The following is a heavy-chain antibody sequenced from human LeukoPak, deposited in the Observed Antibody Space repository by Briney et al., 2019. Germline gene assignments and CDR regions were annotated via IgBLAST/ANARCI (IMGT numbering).Heavy chain of an antibody. J-gene: IGHJ4*02. D-gene: IGHD3-22*01. V-gene: IGHV2-70*11. CDR3: ARFAKKSYYDSSGYFDY. Sequence: NWFRQPPGKALKWLARIVWDDDKYYSTSLKTRPTISKAPSKTQLLLTLTNIAPVTTPTYYCARFAKKSYYDSSGYFDYCGQGTLGTASS. CDR2: IVWDDDK.